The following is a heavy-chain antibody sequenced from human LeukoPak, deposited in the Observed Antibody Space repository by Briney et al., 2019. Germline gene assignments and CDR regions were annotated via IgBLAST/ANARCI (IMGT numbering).Heavy chain of an antibody. D-gene: IGHD6-13*01. Sequence: ASVKVSCKASGYTFTSYDINWVRQATGQGLEWMGWMNPNSGNTSYAQKFQGRVTMTRNTSISTAYMELSSLRSEDTAVYYCARGGGSSWYHYYYYYGMGVWGQGTTVTVSS. CDR2: MNPNSGNT. V-gene: IGHV1-8*01. CDR3: ARGGGSSWYHYYYYYGMGV. CDR1: GYTFTSYD. J-gene: IGHJ6*02.